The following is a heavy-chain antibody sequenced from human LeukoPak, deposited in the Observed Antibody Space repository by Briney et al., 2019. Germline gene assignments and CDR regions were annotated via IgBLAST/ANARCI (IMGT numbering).Heavy chain of an antibody. D-gene: IGHD3-10*01. CDR3: ARDHGITMVRGVMSYFDY. Sequence: ASVKVSCKASGYTFTSYYMHWVRQAPGQGLEWMGIINPSGGSTSYAQKFQGRVTMTRDTSTSTVYMELSSLRSEDTAVYYCARDHGITMVRGVMSYFDYWGQGTLVTASS. CDR2: INPSGGST. CDR1: GYTFTSYY. V-gene: IGHV1-46*01. J-gene: IGHJ4*02.